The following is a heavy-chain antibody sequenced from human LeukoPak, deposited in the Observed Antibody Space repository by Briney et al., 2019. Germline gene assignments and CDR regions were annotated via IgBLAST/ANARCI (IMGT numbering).Heavy chain of an antibody. D-gene: IGHD1-26*01. Sequence: GGSLRLSCAASGLSFSTFAMSWVRQGPATGLEWVSSIRGNGETFYADSVKGRFTLSSDSSRNTVYFQLNNLRVEDTAIYYCARDGTRGWELDYWGQGALVTVSS. J-gene: IGHJ4*02. CDR2: IRGNGET. CDR3: ARDGTRGWELDY. CDR1: GLSFSTFA. V-gene: IGHV3-23*01.